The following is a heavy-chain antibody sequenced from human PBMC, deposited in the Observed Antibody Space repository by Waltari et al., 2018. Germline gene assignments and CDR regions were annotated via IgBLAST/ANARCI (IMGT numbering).Heavy chain of an antibody. CDR1: GYTFTGRY. J-gene: IGHJ6*03. CDR2: IKPNSGVT. CDR3: AREATHSYYYFLDV. V-gene: IGHV1-2*06. Sequence: QVQLVQSGAEVKKPGASVTVSSEASGYTFTGRYLHWVRQAPGQGLGWLGRIKPNSGVTDYAQKFQDRVTMTRDTSSSTAYMELSGLRSDDTAVYYCAREATHSYYYFLDVWGKGTTVTVSS.